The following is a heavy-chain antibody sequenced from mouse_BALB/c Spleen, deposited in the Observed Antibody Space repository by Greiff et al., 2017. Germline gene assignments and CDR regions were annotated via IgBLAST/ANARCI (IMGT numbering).Heavy chain of an antibody. CDR3: TRSKGYGLDY. D-gene: IGHD1-2*01. CDR2: IDPSDSYT. CDR1: GYTFTSYW. Sequence: QVQLQQPGAELVKPGASVKMSCKASGYTFTSYWMHWVKQRPGQGLEWIGVIDPSDSYTSYNQKFKGKATLTVDTSSSTAYMQLSSLTSEDSAVYYCTRSKGYGLDYWGQGTTLTVSS. J-gene: IGHJ2*01. V-gene: IGHV1S127*01.